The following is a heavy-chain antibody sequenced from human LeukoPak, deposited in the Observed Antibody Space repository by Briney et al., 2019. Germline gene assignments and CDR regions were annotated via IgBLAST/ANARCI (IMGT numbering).Heavy chain of an antibody. CDR2: ISTSSSTR. Sequence: AGSLTLSCAASGFTLNNYSMNWVRQAPGKGLEWVSYISTSSSTRYYADSLKGRFTISRDNAMNSLYLQMNSLRAEDTAVYYCARTRDPPTYYYSFMDVWGKGTTVTVSS. CDR1: GFTLNNYS. CDR3: ARTRDPPTYYYSFMDV. V-gene: IGHV3-48*04. J-gene: IGHJ6*03. D-gene: IGHD1-1*01.